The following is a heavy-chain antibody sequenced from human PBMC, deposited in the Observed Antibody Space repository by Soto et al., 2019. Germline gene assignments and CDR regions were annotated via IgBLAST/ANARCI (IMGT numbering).Heavy chain of an antibody. J-gene: IGHJ4*02. CDR1: GYSFTSYW. Sequence: GESLKISCKGSGYSFTSYWIGWVRQMPGKGLEWMGIIYPGDSDTRYSPSFQGQVTISADKSISPAYLQWSSLKASDTAMYYCARGVDWGYDSSGYYFDYWGQGTLVTVSS. CDR3: ARGVDWGYDSSGYYFDY. D-gene: IGHD3-22*01. CDR2: IYPGDSDT. V-gene: IGHV5-51*01.